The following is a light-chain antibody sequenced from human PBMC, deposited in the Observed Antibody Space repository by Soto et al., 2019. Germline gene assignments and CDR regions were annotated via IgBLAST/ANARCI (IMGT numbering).Light chain of an antibody. J-gene: IGKJ4*01. Sequence: IQWTQSPSCLSAALVDGGTITFRASQGIGSYLAWYQQKPGEAPKLLIFAASTLQSGVPSRFSGSGSGTDFTLTISSLQAEDFATYYCQQLSTYPSTFGGGTKVDIK. CDR2: AAS. V-gene: IGKV1-9*01. CDR1: QGIGSY. CDR3: QQLSTYPST.